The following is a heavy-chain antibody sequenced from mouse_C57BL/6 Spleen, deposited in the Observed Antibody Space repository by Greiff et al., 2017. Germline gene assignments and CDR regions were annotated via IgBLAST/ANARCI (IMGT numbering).Heavy chain of an antibody. D-gene: IGHD2-3*01. CDR1: GYSITSGYY. Sequence: EVKLMESGPGLVKPSLSLSHTCSVTGYSITSGYYWNWIRQFPGNKLEWMGYISYDGSNNYNPSLKNRISITRDTSKNQFFLKLNSVTTEDTATYYCARSYELYAMDYWGQGTSVTVSS. CDR2: ISYDGSN. J-gene: IGHJ4*01. V-gene: IGHV3-6*01. CDR3: ARSYELYAMDY.